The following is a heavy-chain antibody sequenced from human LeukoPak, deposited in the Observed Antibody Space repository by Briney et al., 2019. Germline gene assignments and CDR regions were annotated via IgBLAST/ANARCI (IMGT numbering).Heavy chain of an antibody. D-gene: IGHD3-22*01. J-gene: IGHJ3*02. Sequence: SETLSLTCAVYGGSFSGYYWSWIRQPPGKGLEWIGEINHSGSTYYNPSLKSRVTISVDTSKNQFSLKLSSVTAADTAVYYCARDTAYDSSGPDAFDIWGQGTMVTVSS. CDR3: ARDTAYDSSGPDAFDI. CDR2: INHSGST. V-gene: IGHV4-34*01. CDR1: GGSFSGYY.